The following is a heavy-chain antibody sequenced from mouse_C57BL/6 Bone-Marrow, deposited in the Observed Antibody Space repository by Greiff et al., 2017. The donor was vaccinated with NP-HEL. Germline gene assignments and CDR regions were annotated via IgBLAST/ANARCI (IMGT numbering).Heavy chain of an antibody. CDR3: ARGRDSSGY. Sequence: QVQLQQSGAELVKPGASVKISCKASGYAFSSYWMNWVKQRHGKGLEWIGQIYPGDGDTNYNGKFKGKATLTADKSSSTAYMQLSSLTSEDSAVYFCARGRDSSGYWGQGTTLTVSS. CDR1: GYAFSSYW. V-gene: IGHV1-80*01. CDR2: IYPGDGDT. D-gene: IGHD3-2*02. J-gene: IGHJ2*01.